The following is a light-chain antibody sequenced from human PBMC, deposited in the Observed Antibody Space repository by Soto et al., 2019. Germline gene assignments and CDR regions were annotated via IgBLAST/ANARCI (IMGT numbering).Light chain of an antibody. V-gene: IGLV4-69*02. CDR3: QACGTGTLRV. CDR2: VNSDGSH. Sequence: QPVLTQSPSASASLGASVKLTCTLSSGHSTYTVAWHQQEPGRGPRYLMKVNSDGSHTKGDGIPDRFSGSSSGAERYLSISSLQSEDEADYYCQACGTGTLRVFGGGTQLTVL. J-gene: IGLJ2*01. CDR1: SGHSTYT.